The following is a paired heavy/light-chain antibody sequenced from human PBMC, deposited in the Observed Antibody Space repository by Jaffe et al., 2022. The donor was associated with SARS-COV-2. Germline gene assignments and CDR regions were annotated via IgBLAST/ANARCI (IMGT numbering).Light chain of an antibody. V-gene: IGKV3-15*01. CDR1: QSVSSN. CDR2: GAF. Sequence: EIVMTQSPATLSVSPGESATLSCRASQSVSSNLAWYQQKPGQAPRLLIYGAFTRATGVPARFSGSGSGTDFTLTISSLQSEDFAVYYCQQYNNWPPLTFGGGTKVEIK. J-gene: IGKJ4*01. CDR3: QQYNNWPPLT.
Heavy chain of an antibody. V-gene: IGHV1-46*01. CDR1: GYTFANYF. J-gene: IGHJ6*02. D-gene: IGHD3-3*01. CDR2: INPSGGST. Sequence: QAQLVQSGAEVKKPGASVKISCKASGYTFANYFLHWVRQAPGQGLEWMGLINPSGGSTNYAQTFQARVTMTGDTSTSTVYMDLSSLRSEDTAVYYCARGGWRDSLNYYYYYGMDIWGQGTTVIVSS. CDR3: ARGGWRDSLNYYYYYGMDI.